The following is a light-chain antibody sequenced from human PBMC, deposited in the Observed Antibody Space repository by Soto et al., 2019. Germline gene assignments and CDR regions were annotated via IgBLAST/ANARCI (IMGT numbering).Light chain of an antibody. Sequence: ALTQPPSASGSPGQSVTISCTGTSSDVGGYNYISWYQQHPGKAPKLMIYEVSKRPSGVPDRFSGSKSGNTASLTVSGLQAEDEADYFCSSYAGSNNYVFGTGTKVTVL. CDR3: SSYAGSNNYV. V-gene: IGLV2-8*01. CDR2: EVS. CDR1: SSDVGGYNY. J-gene: IGLJ1*01.